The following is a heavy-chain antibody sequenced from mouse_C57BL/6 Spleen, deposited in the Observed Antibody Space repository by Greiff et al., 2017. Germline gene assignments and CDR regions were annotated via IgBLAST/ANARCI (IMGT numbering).Heavy chain of an antibody. J-gene: IGHJ1*03. CDR1: GFNIKDDY. CDR2: IDPENGDT. D-gene: IGHD2-1*01. CDR3: TTGGNYHWWYFDV. Sequence: EVQLQQSGAELVRPGASVKLSCTASGFNIKDDYMHWVKQRPEQGLEWIGWIDPENGDTEYASKFQGKATITADTSSNTAYLQLSSLTSEDTAVYYCTTGGNYHWWYFDVWGTGTTVTVSS. V-gene: IGHV14-4*01.